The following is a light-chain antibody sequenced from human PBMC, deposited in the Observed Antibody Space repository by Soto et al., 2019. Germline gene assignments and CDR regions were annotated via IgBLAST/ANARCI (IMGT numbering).Light chain of an antibody. CDR2: DTS. J-gene: IGKJ4*01. CDR3: QQRSNRLLT. CDR1: QSVRSF. V-gene: IGKV3-11*01. Sequence: EIVLTQSPATLSLSPGERATLSCRASQSVRSFLAWYQQKPGQAPRLLIYDTSNRATDIPARFSGSGSGTDLTLTISSLEPEDFAVYYCQQRSNRLLTFGGGTKVEIK.